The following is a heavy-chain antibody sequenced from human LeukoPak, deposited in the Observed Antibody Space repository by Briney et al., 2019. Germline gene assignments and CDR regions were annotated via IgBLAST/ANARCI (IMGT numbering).Heavy chain of an antibody. J-gene: IGHJ4*02. V-gene: IGHV4-59*01. Sequence: SETLSLTCTVSGGSIGRYYWSWIRQSPGKGLEWIGHIYYNGITNSNPSLKSRVTISVNTSKNQFSLRLSSVTAADTAVYYCARVHYYDSSGTTGFDYWGQGTLVTVSS. CDR1: GGSIGRYY. CDR3: ARVHYYDSSGTTGFDY. D-gene: IGHD3-22*01. CDR2: IYYNGIT.